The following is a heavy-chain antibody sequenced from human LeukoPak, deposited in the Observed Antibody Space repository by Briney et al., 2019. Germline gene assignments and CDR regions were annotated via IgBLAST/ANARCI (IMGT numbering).Heavy chain of an antibody. J-gene: IGHJ6*03. V-gene: IGHV4-59*07. CDR2: IFHSGTT. D-gene: IGHD4-17*01. CDR1: GDSISSDY. CDR3: ARTRPQDYGTSYMDV. Sequence: SDSPSLTCNLSGDSISSDYWSWIRQTPGKGLEWIGFIFHSGTTDYNPSLQSRATISIDTSRKSFSLKLLSVTAADTAVYYCARTRPQDYGTSYMDVWGTGATVTVSS.